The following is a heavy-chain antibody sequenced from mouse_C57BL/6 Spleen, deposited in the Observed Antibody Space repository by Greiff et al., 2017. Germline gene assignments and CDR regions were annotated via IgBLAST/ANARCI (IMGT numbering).Heavy chain of an antibody. V-gene: IGHV1-82*01. CDR3: ARWAYGDGYCGEVDY. D-gene: IGHD2-3*01. Sequence: QVQLKESGPELVKPGASVKISCKASGYAFSSSWMNWVKQRPGQGLEWIGRIYPGDGDTNYNGKFKGKATLTADKSSSTAYMQRSSLTSEDSAVYYCARWAYGDGYCGEVDYWGQGTTLTVSS. CDR1: GYAFSSSW. CDR2: IYPGDGDT. J-gene: IGHJ2*01.